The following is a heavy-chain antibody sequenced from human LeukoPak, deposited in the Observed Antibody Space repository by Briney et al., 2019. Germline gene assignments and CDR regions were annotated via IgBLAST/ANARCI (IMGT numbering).Heavy chain of an antibody. Sequence: GESLEISCKVSGYSFTSYWISWVHQMPGKGLEWMGRIDPSDSYTNYSPSFQGHVSISGEKSVSTAYLQWSSLKASDTAIYYCARLYYDGWGSYRLDYWGQGTLVTVSS. D-gene: IGHD3-10*01. CDR3: ARLYYDGWGSYRLDY. J-gene: IGHJ4*02. V-gene: IGHV5-10-1*01. CDR1: GYSFTSYW. CDR2: IDPSDSYT.